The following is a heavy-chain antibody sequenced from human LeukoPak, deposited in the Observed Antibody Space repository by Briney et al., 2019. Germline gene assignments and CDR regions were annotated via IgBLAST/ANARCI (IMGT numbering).Heavy chain of an antibody. Sequence: GGSLRLSCAASGFTFSSYAMSWVRQPPGKGLEWVSTITGSGGDTNYADSVKGRFTISRDNSKNTLYLQMNSLRAEDTAVYYCAKVGFSEMEWLLYSDHWGQGILVTVSS. J-gene: IGHJ4*02. CDR1: GFTFSSYA. D-gene: IGHD3-3*01. CDR3: AKVGFSEMEWLLYSDH. V-gene: IGHV3-23*01. CDR2: ITGSGGDT.